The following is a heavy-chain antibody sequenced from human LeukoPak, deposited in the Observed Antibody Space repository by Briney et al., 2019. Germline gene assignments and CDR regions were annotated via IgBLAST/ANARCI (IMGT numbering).Heavy chain of an antibody. D-gene: IGHD3-22*01. CDR3: ARQYYDNTGYYYFDY. J-gene: IGHJ4*02. Sequence: SETLSLTCSVSGDAITGSSYYWGWICQPPGKGLEWIGSMYYSGGTYSNPSLKSRVTMSADTSKNQFSLKLSSVSAADTAVYYCARQYYDNTGYYYFDYWGQGTLVTVSS. CDR2: MYYSGGT. V-gene: IGHV4-39*01. CDR1: GDAITGSSYY.